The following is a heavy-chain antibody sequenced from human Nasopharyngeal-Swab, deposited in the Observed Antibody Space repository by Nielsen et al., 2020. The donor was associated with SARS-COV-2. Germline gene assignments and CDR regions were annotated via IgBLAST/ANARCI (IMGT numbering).Heavy chain of an antibody. V-gene: IGHV3-30*18. D-gene: IGHD3-10*01. CDR1: GFSFNNYG. CDR2: ISYEGSKK. CDR3: AKANVLFWFGQFQNDGFDI. J-gene: IGHJ3*02. Sequence: GESLKISCTASGFSFNNYGMHWVRQAPGKGLEWVAVISYEGSKKYYAESVEGRFTISRDYSKSTLYLQMNSLRPEDTAMYYCAKANVLFWFGQFQNDGFDIWGQGTMVAVSS.